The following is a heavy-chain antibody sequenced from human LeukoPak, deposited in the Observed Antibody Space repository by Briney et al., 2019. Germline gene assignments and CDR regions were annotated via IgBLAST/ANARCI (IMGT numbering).Heavy chain of an antibody. CDR2: VSGADGTT. V-gene: IGHV3-23*01. D-gene: IGHD6-6*01. CDR3: AKDRVASRHFDY. J-gene: IGHJ4*02. Sequence: GGSLRLSCAASGFTFSAYGMSWVRQSPRKGLEWVSGVSGADGTTYYADSVKGRFTISRDNSKNTLYLQMNSLRAEDTAVYYCAKDRVASRHFDYWGQGTLVTVSS. CDR1: GFTFSAYG.